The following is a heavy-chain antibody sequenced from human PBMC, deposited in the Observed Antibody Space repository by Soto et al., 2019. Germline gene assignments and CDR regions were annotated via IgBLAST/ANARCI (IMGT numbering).Heavy chain of an antibody. CDR3: AKDLTRYTSSEVI. J-gene: IGHJ3*02. CDR2: ISLSASSS. Sequence: WGSLRLFCAASGFTFSSYAMSWVRQDPGKGLELVSPISLSASSSCYAASGKGRVSTCTDNSKNTLYLQTNSRRAQDTGLYYSAKDLTRYTSSEVIWGEGTMVTVSS. D-gene: IGHD6-6*01. V-gene: IGHV3-23*01. CDR1: GFTFSSYA.